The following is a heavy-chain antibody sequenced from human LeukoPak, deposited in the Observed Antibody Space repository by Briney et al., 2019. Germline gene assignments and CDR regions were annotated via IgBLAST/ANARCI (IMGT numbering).Heavy chain of an antibody. V-gene: IGHV1-69*04. CDR3: ARHIRDYFDY. J-gene: IGHJ4*02. Sequence: ASVKVSCKASGGTFSSYAISWVRQAPGQGLEWMGRIIPILGIANYAQKFQGRVTITADKSTSTAYMELRSLRSDDTAVYYCARHIRDYFDYWGQGTLVTVSS. CDR2: IIPILGIA. CDR1: GGTFSSYA.